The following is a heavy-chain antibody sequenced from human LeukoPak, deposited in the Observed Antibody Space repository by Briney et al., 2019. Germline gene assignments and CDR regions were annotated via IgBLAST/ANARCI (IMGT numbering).Heavy chain of an antibody. CDR2: INPSGGST. J-gene: IGHJ6*03. D-gene: IGHD2-15*01. V-gene: IGHV1-46*01. CDR3: ARRGGKRYYYYYMDV. CDR1: GYTFTSYY. Sequence: ASVKVSCKASGYTFTSYYMHWVRQAPGQGREWMGVINPSGGSTSYAQKFQGSVTMTRDTSTSTVYMELSSLRSEDTAVYYCARRGGKRYYYYYMDVWGKGTTVTVSS.